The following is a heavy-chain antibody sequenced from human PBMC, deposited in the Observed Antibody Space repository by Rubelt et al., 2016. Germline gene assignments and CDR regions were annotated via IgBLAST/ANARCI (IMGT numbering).Heavy chain of an antibody. D-gene: IGHD6-13*01. CDR2: VRFDGTRT. V-gene: IGHV3-33*06. CDR3: AKDTVFMAAAGRMDV. Sequence: QAPGKGLEWVAVVRFDGTRTYYADSVKGRFTISRDNSKNTLSLQMSSLGAEDTAVYYCAKDTVFMAAAGRMDVWGQGTTVTVSS. J-gene: IGHJ6*02.